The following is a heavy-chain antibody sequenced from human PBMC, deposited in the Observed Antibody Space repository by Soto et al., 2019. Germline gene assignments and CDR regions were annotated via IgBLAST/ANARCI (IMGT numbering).Heavy chain of an antibody. CDR3: ARDPWAADY. CDR1: GFTVSTKH. V-gene: IGHV3-66*01. CDR2: IYSGGST. J-gene: IGHJ4*02. Sequence: EVQLVESGGGLVQPGGSLRLSCAASGFTVSTKHMSWVRQAPGKGLEWVSVIYSGGSTFYADSVRGRFTISRDNSKNTVNLQMNSLRAEDTAVYYCARDPWAADYWGQGTLVTVSS. D-gene: IGHD3-16*01.